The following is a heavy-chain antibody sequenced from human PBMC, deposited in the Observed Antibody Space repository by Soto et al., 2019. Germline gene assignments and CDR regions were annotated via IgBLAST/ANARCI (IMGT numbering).Heavy chain of an antibody. CDR1: GSCFSNSG. D-gene: IGHD1-7*01. Sequence: QVQLVQSGAEVKQPGSSVKVSCKASGSCFSNSGITWVRQAPGVGLEWVGGIIPFSGKGDYAQKFQGRVRITADKSATTAYMELSRLTSGDTAVYYCAREVDWNYVIWGQGTLVTVSS. CDR3: AREVDWNYVI. V-gene: IGHV1-69*06. J-gene: IGHJ4*02. CDR2: IIPFSGKG.